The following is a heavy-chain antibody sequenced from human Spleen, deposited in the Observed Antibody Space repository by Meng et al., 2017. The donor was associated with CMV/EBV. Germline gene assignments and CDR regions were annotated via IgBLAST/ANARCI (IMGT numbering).Heavy chain of an antibody. CDR2: INPNSGNT. V-gene: IGHV1-8*03. D-gene: IGHD2-2*01. J-gene: IGHJ4*02. CDR1: GYTFTGYY. CDR3: ARGRGSSTSGVEY. Sequence: ASVKVSCKASGYTFTGYYIHWLRQAPGQGLEWMGWINPNSGNTGYAQKFQGRVTITRNTSISTAYMELSSLRSEDTAVYYCARGRGSSTSGVEYWGQGTLVTVSS.